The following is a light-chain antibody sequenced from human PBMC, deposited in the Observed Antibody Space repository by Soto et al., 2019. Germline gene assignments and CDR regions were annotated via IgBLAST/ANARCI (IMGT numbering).Light chain of an antibody. J-gene: IGKJ4*01. CDR1: QSVSSN. V-gene: IGKV3-15*01. CDR3: QQYGTSPLT. Sequence: EIVMTQSQATLSVSPGERATLSCRASQSVSSNLAWYQQKPGQAPRLLIYGASTRATGIPARFSGSGSGTDFTLTISRLEPEDSAVYYCQQYGTSPLTFGGGTKVDIK. CDR2: GAS.